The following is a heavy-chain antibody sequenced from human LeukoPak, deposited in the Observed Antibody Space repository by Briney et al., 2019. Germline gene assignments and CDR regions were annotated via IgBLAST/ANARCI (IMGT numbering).Heavy chain of an antibody. CDR1: GFSFSDYY. CDR3: ARQGLYDSSDFWTFQH. D-gene: IGHD3/OR15-3a*01. J-gene: IGHJ1*01. V-gene: IGHV3-11*06. CDR2: ISSSSDYK. Sequence: GGSLRLSCAASGFSFSDYYMSWVRQTPEEGLEWLSYISSSSDYKNYADSLKGRLTISRDNAKNSVYLQMNSLRAEDTAVYYCARQGLYDSSDFWTFQHWGQGTLVTVSS.